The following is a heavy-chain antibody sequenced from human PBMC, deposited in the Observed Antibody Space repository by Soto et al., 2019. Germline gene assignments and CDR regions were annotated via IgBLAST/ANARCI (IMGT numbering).Heavy chain of an antibody. V-gene: IGHV3-30-3*01. CDR1: GFTFTDYA. D-gene: IGHD5-18*01. CDR3: ARDENTAMVHYFDY. Sequence: GGSLRLSCAASGFTFTDYAMHWVRQAPGKGLEWVAVISKDGSTKYYADSVKGRFTFSRDNSKNTLFPQMNSLKTEDTAMYYCARDENTAMVHYFDYWGQGALVTVSS. CDR2: ISKDGSTK. J-gene: IGHJ4*02.